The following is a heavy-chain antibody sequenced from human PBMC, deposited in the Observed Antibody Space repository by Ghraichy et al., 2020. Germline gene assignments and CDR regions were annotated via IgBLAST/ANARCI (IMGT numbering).Heavy chain of an antibody. D-gene: IGHD5/OR15-5a*01. J-gene: IGHJ4*02. CDR1: GFTFSKYW. CDR2: INTDGSST. CDR3: AGQTVSRDFDY. V-gene: IGHV3-74*01. Sequence: GGSLRLSCAASGFTFSKYWMYWVRQAPGKGLLWVSHINTDGSSTRYADSVKGRFTISRDNAKNTMYLEMNSLRAEDTALYYCAGQTVSRDFDYWGQGTLVTVSS.